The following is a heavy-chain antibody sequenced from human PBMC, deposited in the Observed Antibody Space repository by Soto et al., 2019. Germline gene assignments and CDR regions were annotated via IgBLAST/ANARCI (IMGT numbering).Heavy chain of an antibody. V-gene: IGHV3-7*03. CDR1: GFTLSRYW. D-gene: IGHD4-17*01. J-gene: IGHJ4*02. Sequence: GGSLRLSCVGSGFTLSRYWLTWVRQAPGKGLEWLANIKEDGSGIYYVDSVKGRFTTPRDNAKNSLYLQMNSLRAEDTAVYYCARVVSGRDYGDSIDCWGRGTLVTVSS. CDR3: ARVVSGRDYGDSIDC. CDR2: IKEDGSGI.